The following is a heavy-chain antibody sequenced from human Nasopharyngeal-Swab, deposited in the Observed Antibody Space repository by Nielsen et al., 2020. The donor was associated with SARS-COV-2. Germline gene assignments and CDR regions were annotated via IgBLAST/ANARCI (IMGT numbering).Heavy chain of an antibody. D-gene: IGHD3-10*01. V-gene: IGHV3-30-3*02. CDR3: AKRKEILWLGGQRHGMDV. CDR1: GFIFSGSA. CDR2: ISYEGSIK. Sequence: GESLKISCAASGFIFSGSAMHWVRQASGKGLEWVATISYEGSIKFYADYVEGRFTISRDSSKNMLYLQMNSLRPEDTAVYYCAKRKEILWLGGQRHGMDVWGQGTTVTVSS. J-gene: IGHJ6*02.